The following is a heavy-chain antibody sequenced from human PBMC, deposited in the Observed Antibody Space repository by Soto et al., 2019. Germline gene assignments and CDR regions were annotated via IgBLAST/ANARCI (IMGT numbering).Heavy chain of an antibody. CDR1: GFSLSTSGMC. CDR2: IDWDDDK. V-gene: IGHV2-70*01. Sequence: GSGPTLVNPTQTLTLTCTFSGFSLSTSGMCVSWIRQPPGKALEWLALIDWDDDKYYSTSLKTRLTISKDTSKNQVVLTMTNMDPVDTATYYCARILSTHSMYYYYYGMDVWGQGTTVTVSS. D-gene: IGHD2-15*01. CDR3: ARILSTHSMYYYYYGMDV. J-gene: IGHJ6*02.